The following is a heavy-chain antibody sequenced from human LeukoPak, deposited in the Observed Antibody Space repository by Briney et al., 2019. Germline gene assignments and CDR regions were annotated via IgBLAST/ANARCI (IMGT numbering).Heavy chain of an antibody. D-gene: IGHD3-22*01. CDR1: GGSISSYY. CDR3: ARAIVYYYDSSGPGGLNWFDP. V-gene: IGHV4-59*01. CDR2: IYYSGST. Sequence: SETLSLTCTVSGGSISSYYWSWIRQPPGKGLEWIGYIYYSGSTNYNPSLKSRVTMSVDTPKNQFSLKLSSVTAADTAVYYRARAIVYYYDSSGPGGLNWFDPWGQGTLVTVSS. J-gene: IGHJ5*02.